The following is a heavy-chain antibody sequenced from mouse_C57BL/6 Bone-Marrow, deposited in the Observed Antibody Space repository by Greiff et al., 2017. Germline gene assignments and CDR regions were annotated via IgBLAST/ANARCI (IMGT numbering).Heavy chain of an antibody. D-gene: IGHD2-4*01. CDR1: GYAFSSSW. J-gene: IGHJ4*01. V-gene: IGHV1-82*01. CDR3: ARERAYDSTRMDY. CDR2: IYPGDGDT. Sequence: QVQLKESGPELVKPGASVKISCKASGYAFSSSWMNWVKQRPGKGLEWIGRIYPGDGDTNYNGKFKGKATLTADKSSSTAYMQLSSLTSEDSAVYFCARERAYDSTRMDYWGQGTSVTVSS.